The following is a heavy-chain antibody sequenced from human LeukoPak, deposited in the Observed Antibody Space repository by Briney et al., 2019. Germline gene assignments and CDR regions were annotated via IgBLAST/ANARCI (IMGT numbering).Heavy chain of an antibody. J-gene: IGHJ4*02. CDR3: ARDWFHAIDY. D-gene: IGHD2/OR15-2a*01. CDR1: GFTFSSYA. V-gene: IGHV3-74*01. Sequence: GGSLRLSCAASGFTFSSYAMSWVRQAPGEGLVWVSRIRSDGSDTRYAESVKGRFTISRDNAKNTLYLQMNSLRAEDTAVYYCARDWFHAIDYWGQGTLVTVSS. CDR2: IRSDGSDT.